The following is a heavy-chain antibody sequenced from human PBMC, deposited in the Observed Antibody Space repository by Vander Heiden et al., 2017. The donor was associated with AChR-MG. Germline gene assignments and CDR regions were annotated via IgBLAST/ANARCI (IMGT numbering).Heavy chain of an antibody. CDR2: IYWDEDK. CDR3: AHSRGWGDGFAY. D-gene: IGHD3-10*01. J-gene: IGHJ4*02. Sequence: QITLKESGPTLVKPTQTLTLTCTFSGFSLRTGGAAVGWVRQPPERALEWLALIYWDEDKWYNPSLKSGLTITKDTSKNQVVLTMTNMEPADTATYFCAHSRGWGDGFAYWGQGTLVTVSS. CDR1: GFSLRTGGAA. V-gene: IGHV2-5*02.